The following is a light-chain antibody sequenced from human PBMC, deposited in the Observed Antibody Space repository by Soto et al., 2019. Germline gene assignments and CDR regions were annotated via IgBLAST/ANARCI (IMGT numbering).Light chain of an antibody. CDR3: QQYSSYSS. V-gene: IGKV1-5*01. J-gene: IGKJ2*01. CDR1: QSISGW. CDR2: DAS. Sequence: DIQMTQSPFTLSASVGDRVTITCRASQSISGWLVWYQQKPGRAPNLLISDASSLESGVPSRFSGSGSGTEFTLTISGLQPDDFATYYCQQYSSYSSFGQGTKLEIK.